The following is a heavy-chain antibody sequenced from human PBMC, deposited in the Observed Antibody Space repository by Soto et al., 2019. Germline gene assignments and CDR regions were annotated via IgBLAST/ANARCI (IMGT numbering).Heavy chain of an antibody. J-gene: IGHJ4*02. CDR3: AREGPDSAYNFAHGIQLWSFDF. CDR2: IFSSGST. Sequence: PSETLSLTCTVSGGSINTFYWSWFRQPAGKGLEWIGRIFSSGSTSFNPSLESRVAMSVDTSKNHFSLNLSSVTAADMAVYYCAREGPDSAYNFAHGIQLWSFDFWGQGALVTVSS. V-gene: IGHV4-4*07. CDR1: GGSINTFY. D-gene: IGHD5-12*01.